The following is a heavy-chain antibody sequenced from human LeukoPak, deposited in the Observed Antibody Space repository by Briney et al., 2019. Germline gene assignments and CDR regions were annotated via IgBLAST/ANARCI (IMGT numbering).Heavy chain of an antibody. V-gene: IGHV4-59*11. Sequence: SETLSLTCDVSGDSMTNHYWHWIRQPPGKGLESIAQIWHSGHSDHNPSLESRVSISIDTSRTQFSLEVTSVTAADTAVYFCARGFPDWVGSGYPFDLWGQGLLVTVSS. D-gene: IGHD5-12*01. J-gene: IGHJ4*02. CDR3: ARGFPDWVGSGYPFDL. CDR2: IWHSGHS. CDR1: GDSMTNHY.